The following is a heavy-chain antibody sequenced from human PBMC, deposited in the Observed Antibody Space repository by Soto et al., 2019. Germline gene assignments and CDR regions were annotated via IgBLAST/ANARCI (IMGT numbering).Heavy chain of an antibody. J-gene: IGHJ3*02. CDR2: ISAYNGNT. V-gene: IGHV1-18*01. D-gene: IGHD2-15*01. CDR3: ARDWCSGGSCYSSDAFDI. CDR1: GYTFTSYG. Sequence: QVPLVQSGAEVKKPGASVKVSCKASGYTFTSYGISWVRQAPGQGLEWMGWISAYNGNTNYAQKLQGRVTMTTDTSTSTAYMELRSLRSDDTAVYYCARDWCSGGSCYSSDAFDIWGQGTMVTVSS.